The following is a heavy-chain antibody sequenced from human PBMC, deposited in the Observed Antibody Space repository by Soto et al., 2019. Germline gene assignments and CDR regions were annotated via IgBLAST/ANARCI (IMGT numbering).Heavy chain of an antibody. CDR3: AKGLYGGYDFGFDY. D-gene: IGHD5-12*01. CDR2: ISGSGGTT. V-gene: IGHV3-23*01. Sequence: PGGSLRLSCAASGFTFSSYAMSWVRQAPGKGLEWVSAISGSGGTTYHADSVKGRFTISRDNSKNTLYLQMSSLRAVDTAVYHCAKGLYGGYDFGFDYWGQGPLVTVSS. CDR1: GFTFSSYA. J-gene: IGHJ4*02.